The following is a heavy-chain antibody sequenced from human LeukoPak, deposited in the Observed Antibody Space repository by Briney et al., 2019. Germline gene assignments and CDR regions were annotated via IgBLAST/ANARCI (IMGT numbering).Heavy chain of an antibody. J-gene: IGHJ4*02. CDR3: ARGLTYYYGSGSKSLGYYFDY. V-gene: IGHV3-20*04. CDR2: INWNGGST. Sequence: GGSLRLSCAASGFTFDDYGMSWVRQAPGKGLEWVSGINWNGGSTGYADSVKGRFTISRDNSKNTLYLQMNSLRAEDTAVYYCARGLTYYYGSGSKSLGYYFDYWGQGTLVTVSS. D-gene: IGHD3-10*01. CDR1: GFTFDDYG.